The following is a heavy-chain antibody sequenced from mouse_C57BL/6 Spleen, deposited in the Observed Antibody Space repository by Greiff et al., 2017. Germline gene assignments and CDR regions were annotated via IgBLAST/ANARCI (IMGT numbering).Heavy chain of an antibody. CDR1: GYAFSSSW. J-gene: IGHJ3*01. CDR2: IYPGDGAT. V-gene: IGHV1-82*01. Sequence: VQLQQSGPELVKPGASVKISCKASGYAFSSSWMNWVKQRPGKGLEWIGRIYPGDGATNYNGKFKGKATLTADKSSSTAYMQLSSLTSEDSAVYFCATYYSNYPFAYWGQGTLVTVSA. D-gene: IGHD2-5*01. CDR3: ATYYSNYPFAY.